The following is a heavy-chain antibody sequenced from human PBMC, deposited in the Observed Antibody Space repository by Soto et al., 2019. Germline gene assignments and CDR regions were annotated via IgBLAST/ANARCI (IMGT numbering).Heavy chain of an antibody. CDR2: INHSGST. D-gene: IGHD5-18*01. J-gene: IGHJ4*02. CDR3: ARGFTHSDGFSYFDY. Sequence: QVQLQQWGAGLLKPSETLSLTCAVYGGSFSGYYWSWIRQPPGKGLARIGEINHSGSTNYNPSLKRLVTISVDTSKNQFSLKLSSVTAADTAVYYCARGFTHSDGFSYFDYWGQGTLVTVSS. CDR1: GGSFSGYY. V-gene: IGHV4-34*01.